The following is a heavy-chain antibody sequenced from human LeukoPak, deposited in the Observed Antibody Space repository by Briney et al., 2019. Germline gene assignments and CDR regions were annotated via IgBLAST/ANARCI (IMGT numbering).Heavy chain of an antibody. Sequence: GGSLRLSCAASGFTFENYVMHWVRQPPGRGLEWVSHITWDGGSTGYAGSVKGRFTISRDNRKNSLFLQMNSLRPEDTALYYCARDPLNSGSQLFQHWGQGTLVTVSS. CDR2: ITWDGGST. CDR1: GFTFENYV. V-gene: IGHV3-43D*03. J-gene: IGHJ1*01. CDR3: ARDPLNSGSQLFQH. D-gene: IGHD1-26*01.